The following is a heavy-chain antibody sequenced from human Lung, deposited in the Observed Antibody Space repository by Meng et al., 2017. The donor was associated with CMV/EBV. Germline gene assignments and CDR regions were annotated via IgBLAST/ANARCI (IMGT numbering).Heavy chain of an antibody. V-gene: IGHV4-4*02. CDR1: GDSISNSNW. CDR2: IYHSGTT. D-gene: IGHD3-9*01. CDR3: ARKASWLLSLDY. J-gene: IGHJ4*02. Sequence: SXTLSLXCAVSGDSISNSNWWTWVRQPPGKGLEWIGEIYHSGTTNYNPSLKSRVTISVNKSKKQFSLMLTSVTVADTAVYYCARKASWLLSLDYWGQGTVVTVSS.